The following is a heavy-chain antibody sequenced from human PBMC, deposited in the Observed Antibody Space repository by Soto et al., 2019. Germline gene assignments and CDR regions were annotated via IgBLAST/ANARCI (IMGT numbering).Heavy chain of an antibody. CDR3: ARDKFGELLSDYYGMDV. D-gene: IGHD3-10*01. CDR2: ISSSSSYI. V-gene: IGHV3-21*01. CDR1: GFTFSSYS. J-gene: IGHJ6*02. Sequence: GGSLRLSCAASGFTFSSYSMNWVRQAPGKGLEWVSSISSSSSYIYYADSVKGRFTISRDNAKNSLYLQMNSLRAEDTAVYYYARDKFGELLSDYYGMDVWGQGTTVTVSS.